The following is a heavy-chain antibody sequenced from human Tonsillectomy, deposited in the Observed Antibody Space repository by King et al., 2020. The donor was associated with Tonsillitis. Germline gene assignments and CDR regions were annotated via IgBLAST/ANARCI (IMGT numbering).Heavy chain of an antibody. CDR3: ARSDYYDSSGYSYYYYYMDV. V-gene: IGHV4-31*03. CDR2: IYYSGST. CDR1: GGSISSGGYY. Sequence: QLQESGPGLVKPSQTLSLTCTVSGGSISSGGYYWSWIRQHPGKGLEWIGYIYYSGSTYYNPSLKSRVTISVDTSKNQFSLKLSSVTAADTAVYYCARSDYYDSSGYSYYYYYMDVWGKETTVTVSS. D-gene: IGHD3-22*01. J-gene: IGHJ6*03.